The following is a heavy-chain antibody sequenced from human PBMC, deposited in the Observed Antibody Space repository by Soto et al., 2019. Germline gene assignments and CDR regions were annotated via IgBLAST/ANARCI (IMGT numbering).Heavy chain of an antibody. CDR2: TGTAGDT. CDR1: GFTFSKYD. D-gene: IGHD3-10*01. J-gene: IGHJ6*03. CDR3: ARGFGSSYSVDG. V-gene: IGHV3-13*01. Sequence: GGSLRLSCAASGFTFSKYDIHWVRQITGKGLEWVSSTGTAGDTYYSGSVRGRFTISRDTANNCLYLQMNSLRAGDTAVYYWARGFGSSYSVDGWGTGPMVTVFS.